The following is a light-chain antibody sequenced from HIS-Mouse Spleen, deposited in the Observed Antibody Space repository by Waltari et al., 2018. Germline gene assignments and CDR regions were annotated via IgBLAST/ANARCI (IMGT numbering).Light chain of an antibody. Sequence: QSALTQPRSVSGSPGQSVTISCTGTSSDVGGYNYVSWYQQHPGKAPKLMIYDVSKRPSGVPDRLSGCKSGNTASLTISGLQAEDEADYYCCSYAGSYTWVFGGGTKLTVL. V-gene: IGLV2-11*01. CDR3: CSYAGSYTWV. J-gene: IGLJ3*02. CDR2: DVS. CDR1: SSDVGGYNY.